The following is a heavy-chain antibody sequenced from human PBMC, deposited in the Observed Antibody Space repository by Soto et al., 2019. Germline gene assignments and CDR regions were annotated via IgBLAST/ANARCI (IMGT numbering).Heavy chain of an antibody. V-gene: IGHV4-34*01. Sequence: SETLSLTCAVYGGSFSGYYWSWIRQPPGKGLEWIGEINHSGSTNYNPSLKSRVTISVDTSKNQFSLKLSSVTAADTAVYYCARGGIPNYYYGSGSYYNRYYYGMDVWGQGTTVT. D-gene: IGHD3-10*01. J-gene: IGHJ6*02. CDR2: INHSGST. CDR3: ARGGIPNYYYGSGSYYNRYYYGMDV. CDR1: GGSFSGYY.